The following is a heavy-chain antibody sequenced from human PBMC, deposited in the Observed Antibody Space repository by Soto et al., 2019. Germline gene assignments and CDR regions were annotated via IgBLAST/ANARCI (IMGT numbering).Heavy chain of an antibody. V-gene: IGHV3-66*01. CDR3: ARGGSGSQTVDY. CDR1: GFTVSNNY. CDR2: IYSRGGT. D-gene: IGHD1-26*01. Sequence: EVQVVESGGGLVQPGGSLRLSCAASGFTVSNNYMTWVRQAPGKGLEWVSLIYSRGGTDYADSVKGRFTISRDNSKNMVYLQMNRLRVEDTAVYYCARGGSGSQTVDYWGQGARVTVSS. J-gene: IGHJ4*02.